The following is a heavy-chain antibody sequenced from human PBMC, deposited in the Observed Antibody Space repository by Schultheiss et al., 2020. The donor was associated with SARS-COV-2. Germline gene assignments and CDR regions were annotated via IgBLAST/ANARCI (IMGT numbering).Heavy chain of an antibody. J-gene: IGHJ4*02. CDR3: ARDSSSSHIDY. CDR1: GGSISSGGYS. Sequence: SETLSLTCAVSGGSISSGGYSWSWIRQPPGKGLEWIGYMYHSGSTYYNPSLKSRVTISVDRSKNQFSLKLSSVTAADTAVYYCARDSSSSHIDYWGQGTLVTVSS. CDR2: MYHSGST. V-gene: IGHV4-30-2*01. D-gene: IGHD6-13*01.